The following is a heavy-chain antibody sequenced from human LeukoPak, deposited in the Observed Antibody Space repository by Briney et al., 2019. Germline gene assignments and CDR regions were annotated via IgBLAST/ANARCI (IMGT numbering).Heavy chain of an antibody. Sequence: SETLSLTCTVSGGSISSYYWSWIRQPAGKGLEWIGRIYSSGSTNYNPSLKSRVTMSVDTSKNQFSLKLSSMTAADTAVYYCAATGPTLLWFGEEYYYGMDVWGQGTTVTVSS. CDR3: AATGPTLLWFGEEYYYGMDV. J-gene: IGHJ6*02. D-gene: IGHD3-10*01. CDR2: IYSSGST. V-gene: IGHV4-4*07. CDR1: GGSISSYY.